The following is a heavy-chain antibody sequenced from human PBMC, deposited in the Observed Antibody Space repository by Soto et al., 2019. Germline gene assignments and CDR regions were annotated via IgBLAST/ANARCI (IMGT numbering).Heavy chain of an antibody. CDR1: GFTFSSYA. CDR2: ISYDGSNK. Sequence: GGSLRLSCAASGFTFSSYAMHWVRQAPGKGLEWVAVISYDGSNKYYADSVKGRFTISRDNSKNTLYLQMNSLRAEDTAVYYCARGLYFDLDPYYFDYWGQGTLVTVSS. V-gene: IGHV3-30-3*01. D-gene: IGHD3-9*01. J-gene: IGHJ4*02. CDR3: ARGLYFDLDPYYFDY.